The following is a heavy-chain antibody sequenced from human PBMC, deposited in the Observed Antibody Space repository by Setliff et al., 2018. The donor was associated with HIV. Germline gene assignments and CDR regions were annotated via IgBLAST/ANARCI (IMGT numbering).Heavy chain of an antibody. J-gene: IGHJ4*02. CDR2: IDWEDDK. Sequence: SGFSLTTSGIRVTWVRQPPGKALEWLARIDWEDDKFYSTSLKTRLTISKDTSKNQVVLTMTNMGPLDTATYFCARTYGSASKLDYWGPGTLVTVSS. CDR1: GFSLTTSGIR. V-gene: IGHV2-70*04. D-gene: IGHD3-10*01. CDR3: ARTYGSASKLDY.